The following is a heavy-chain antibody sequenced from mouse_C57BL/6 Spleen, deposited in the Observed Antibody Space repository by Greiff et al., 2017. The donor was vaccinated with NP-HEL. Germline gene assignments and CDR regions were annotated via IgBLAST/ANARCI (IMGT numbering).Heavy chain of an antibody. CDR3: ARPGYSNFHWYFDV. Sequence: EVKVEESGGGLVKPGGSLKLSCAASGFTFSDYGMHWVRQAPEKGLEWVAYISSGSSTIYYADTVKGRFTISRDNAKNTLFLQMTSLRSEDTAMYYCARPGYSNFHWYFDVWGTGTTVTVSS. CDR2: ISSGSSTI. CDR1: GFTFSDYG. J-gene: IGHJ1*03. D-gene: IGHD2-5*01. V-gene: IGHV5-17*01.